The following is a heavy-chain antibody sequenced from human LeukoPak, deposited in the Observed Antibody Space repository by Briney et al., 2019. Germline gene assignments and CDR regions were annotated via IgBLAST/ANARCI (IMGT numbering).Heavy chain of an antibody. D-gene: IGHD6-13*01. Sequence: GGSLRLSCATSGFTFSGYALHWVRQAPGKGLEWVSVISYDGSNKYYADSVKGRFTISRDNAKNSLYLQMNSLRAEDTAVYYCARDSGTYSSSSRLDYWGQGTLVTVSS. CDR2: ISYDGSNK. CDR3: ARDSGTYSSSSRLDY. CDR1: GFTFSGYA. J-gene: IGHJ4*02. V-gene: IGHV3-30*04.